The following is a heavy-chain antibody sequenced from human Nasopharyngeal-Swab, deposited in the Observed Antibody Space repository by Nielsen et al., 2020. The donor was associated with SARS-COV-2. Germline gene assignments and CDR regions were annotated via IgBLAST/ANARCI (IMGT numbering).Heavy chain of an antibody. D-gene: IGHD3-3*01. Sequence: SETLSPTCAVYGWSFRGYYWSWSRPPPGKGLEWIGEINHSGSTNYNPSLKSRVTISVDTSKNQFSLKLSSVTAADTAVYYCARGGYDFWSGYAGMDVWGQGTTVTVSS. V-gene: IGHV4-34*01. CDR2: INHSGST. CDR1: GWSFRGYY. J-gene: IGHJ6*02. CDR3: ARGGYDFWSGYAGMDV.